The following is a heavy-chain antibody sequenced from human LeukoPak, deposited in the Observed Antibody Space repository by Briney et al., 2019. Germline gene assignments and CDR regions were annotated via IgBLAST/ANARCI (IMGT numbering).Heavy chain of an antibody. CDR1: GFTFSSYG. CDR3: AKPQTDYGDYYFDY. D-gene: IGHD4-17*01. CDR2: ISYDGSNK. J-gene: IGHJ4*02. Sequence: PGGSLRLSCAASGFTFSSYGMHWVRQAPGKGLEWVAVISYDGSNKYYADSVKGRFTISRDNSKNTLYLQMNSLRAEDTAVYYCAKPQTDYGDYYFDYWGQGTLVTVSS. V-gene: IGHV3-30*18.